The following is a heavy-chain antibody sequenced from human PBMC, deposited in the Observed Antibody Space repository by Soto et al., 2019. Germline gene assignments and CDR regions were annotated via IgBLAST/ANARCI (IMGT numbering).Heavy chain of an antibody. D-gene: IGHD3-3*01. V-gene: IGHV3-15*01. Sequence: GGSLRLSCAASGFTFSNAWMSWVRQAPGKGLEWVGRIKSKTDGGTTDYAAPVKGRFTISREDSKNTLYLQMNSLKTEDSAVYYCTPYIWSITSKEIDPWGQGTLVTVSS. J-gene: IGHJ5*02. CDR1: GFTFSNAW. CDR3: TPYIWSITSKEIDP. CDR2: IKSKTDGGTT.